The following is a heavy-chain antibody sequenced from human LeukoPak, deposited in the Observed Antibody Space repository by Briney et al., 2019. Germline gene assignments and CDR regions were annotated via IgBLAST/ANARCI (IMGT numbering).Heavy chain of an antibody. CDR3: AVEKSGWGSYSP. CDR1: GYTFTSYG. D-gene: IGHD3-10*01. V-gene: IGHV1-18*01. J-gene: IGHJ4*02. CDR2: ISAYNGNT. Sequence: ASVKVSCKASGYTFTSYGISWVRQAPGQGLEWMGWISAYNGNTNYAQKLQGRVTMTTDTSTSTAYMELRSLRSDDTAVYYCAVEKSGWGSYSPWGQGTLVTVSS.